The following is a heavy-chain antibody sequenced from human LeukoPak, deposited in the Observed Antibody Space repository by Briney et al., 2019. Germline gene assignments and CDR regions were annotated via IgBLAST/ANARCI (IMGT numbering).Heavy chain of an antibody. CDR3: ARRQQWLAPGY. J-gene: IGHJ4*02. CDR2: INHSGST. V-gene: IGHV4-34*01. Sequence: SETLSLTCAVYGGSFSGYYWSWIRQPPGKGLEWIGEINHSGSTNYNPSLKSRVTISVDTSKNQFSLKLSSVTAADTAVYYCARRQQWLAPGYWGQGTLVTVSS. D-gene: IGHD6-19*01. CDR1: GGSFSGYY.